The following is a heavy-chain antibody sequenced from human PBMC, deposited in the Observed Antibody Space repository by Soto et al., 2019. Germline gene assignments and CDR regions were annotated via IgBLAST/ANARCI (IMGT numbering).Heavy chain of an antibody. J-gene: IGHJ4*02. CDR1: GLNVSNNC. CDR3: ARGLDSVVTRLDY. Sequence: GGSLRVSCAPSGLNVSNNCMSWVRQAPGKGLEWVSVIYSGGTTHYADSVEGRFTISRDNSKNTLYLQMNSLRAEDTAVYYCARGLDSVVTRLDYWGQGTLVTVSS. V-gene: IGHV3-66*01. D-gene: IGHD3-10*01. CDR2: IYSGGTT.